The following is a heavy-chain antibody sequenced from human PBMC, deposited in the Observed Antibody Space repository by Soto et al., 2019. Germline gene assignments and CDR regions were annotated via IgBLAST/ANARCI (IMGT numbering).Heavy chain of an antibody. CDR1: GYTYTRYT. Sequence: QVQLVQSGAEVKKPGASVKISCKASGYTYTRYTMNWVRQAPGQRLEWMGWINPDNGNTKSSQKFQDRVIITRDTSASTVYMDLSSLRSEDTAVYSCARGISTGQLDPWGQGTLVTVSS. D-gene: IGHD2-2*01. CDR2: INPDNGNT. J-gene: IGHJ5*02. V-gene: IGHV1-3*01. CDR3: ARGISTGQLDP.